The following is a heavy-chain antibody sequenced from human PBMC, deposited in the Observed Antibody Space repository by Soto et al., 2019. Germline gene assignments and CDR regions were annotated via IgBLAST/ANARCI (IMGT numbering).Heavy chain of an antibody. D-gene: IGHD3-16*01. CDR1: GFTFPNYA. CDR3: AKQHPSKTNRRLWADAFHI. Sequence: VRLLESGGGLVQPGGSLRLSCAASGFTFPNYAMSWVRQAPGKGLEWVSVVTGRASSTYYADSVEGRFTISRDTSRNTLFLQMNSLGAEDTAVYYCAKQHPSKTNRRLWADAFHIWGRGTKLTVSS. J-gene: IGHJ3*02. CDR2: VTGRASST. V-gene: IGHV3-23*01.